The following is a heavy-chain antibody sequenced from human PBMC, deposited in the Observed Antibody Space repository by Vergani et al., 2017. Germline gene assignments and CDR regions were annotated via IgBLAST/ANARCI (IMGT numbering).Heavy chain of an antibody. V-gene: IGHV3-30*02. Sequence: QEQLLQSGGGVVQPGGSLRLPCIGSGYTFGHFDMHWVRQAPGKGLAWVAFIRYDGSNPQYIDSVKGRFPISRENSKDTLFLQMKGLRPEDTGTYFCAKKVGSFYYYGVDVWGQGTTITVSS. J-gene: IGHJ6*02. D-gene: IGHD6-13*01. CDR2: IRYDGSNP. CDR1: GYTFGHFD. CDR3: AKKVGSFYYYGVDV.